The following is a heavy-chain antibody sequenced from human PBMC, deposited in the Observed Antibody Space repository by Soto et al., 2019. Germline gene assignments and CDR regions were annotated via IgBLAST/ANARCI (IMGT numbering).Heavy chain of an antibody. D-gene: IGHD3-3*01. J-gene: IGHJ6*03. Sequence: QLQLQESGPGMVKPSETLSLTCTVSGGSISSSSYYWGWIRQPPGKGLEWIGSIYYSGSTYYNPSLKSRDTISVDTSKNQFSLKLSSVTAADTAVYYCARLSKLRDFWSGYYHSYYYYMDVWGKGTKVTV. CDR1: GGSISSSSYY. CDR2: IYYSGST. V-gene: IGHV4-39*01. CDR3: ARLSKLRDFWSGYYHSYYYYMDV.